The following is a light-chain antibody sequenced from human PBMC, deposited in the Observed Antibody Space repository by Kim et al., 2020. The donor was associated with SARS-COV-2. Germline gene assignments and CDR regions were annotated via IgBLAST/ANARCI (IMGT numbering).Light chain of an antibody. J-gene: IGLJ1*01. CDR2: DVS. Sequence: QSALTQPESVSGSPRQSITISCTGTSSDVGGYNYVSCYQQHPGKAPKLMIYDVSNRASGVSNRFSGSKYGNTASLTISGLQAEDEADHYCSSYTSSSPPYAVVARTKVTVL. CDR1: SSDVGGYNY. CDR3: SSYTSSSPPYA. V-gene: IGLV2-14*03.